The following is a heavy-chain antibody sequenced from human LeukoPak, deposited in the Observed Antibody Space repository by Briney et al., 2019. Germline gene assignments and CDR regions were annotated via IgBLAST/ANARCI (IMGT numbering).Heavy chain of an antibody. CDR1: AGTFSSYA. V-gene: IGHV1-69*05. Sequence: SVKVSCKASAGTFSSYAISWVRQAPGQGLEWMGGIIPIFGTANYAQKFQGRVTITTDESTSTAYMELSSLRSEDTAVYYCARDCGGGTCYAMEAYWGQGTLVTVSS. J-gene: IGHJ4*02. CDR3: ARDCGGGTCYAMEAY. D-gene: IGHD2-15*01. CDR2: IIPIFGTA.